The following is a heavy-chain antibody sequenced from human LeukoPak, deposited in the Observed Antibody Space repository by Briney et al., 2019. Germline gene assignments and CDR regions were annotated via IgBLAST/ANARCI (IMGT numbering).Heavy chain of an antibody. CDR2: ISGSGGTT. D-gene: IGHD6-6*01. J-gene: IGHJ4*02. CDR1: GFTFSNYA. V-gene: IGHV3-23*01. CDR3: AKDSSIAARKPDY. Sequence: GSLRLSCAASGFTFSNYAMSWVRQAPGKGLEWVSAISGSGGTTYYADSVKGRFTISRDNSKNTLYLQMNSLRAEDTAVYYCAKDSSIAARKPDYWGQGSLVTVSS.